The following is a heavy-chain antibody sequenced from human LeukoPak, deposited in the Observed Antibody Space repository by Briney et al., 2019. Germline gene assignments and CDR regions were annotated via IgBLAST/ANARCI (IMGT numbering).Heavy chain of an antibody. J-gene: IGHJ3*02. CDR1: GGSISSYY. V-gene: IGHV4-59*01. CDR2: IYYSGST. Sequence: KTSETLSLTCTVSGGSISSYYWSWIRQPPGKGLEWIGYIYYSGSTNYNPSLKSRVTISVDTSKNQFSLKLSSVTAADTAVYYCARVVVVPNRRTFDIWGQGTMVTVSS. CDR3: ARVVVVPNRRTFDI. D-gene: IGHD2-2*01.